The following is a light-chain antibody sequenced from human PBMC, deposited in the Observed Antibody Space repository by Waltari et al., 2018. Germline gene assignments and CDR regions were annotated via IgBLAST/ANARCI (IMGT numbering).Light chain of an antibody. Sequence: QSGLTQPASVSGSPGQSITISCTGTSSDVGNYNLVSWYQQSPGKAPKLMVYEVTKRTEGVSYRFSGSKAGNTASLTISGLQSEDEADYYCCSYAGLGIYVFGTGTKVTVL. J-gene: IGLJ1*01. V-gene: IGLV2-23*02. CDR1: SSDVGNYNL. CDR2: EVT. CDR3: CSYAGLGIYV.